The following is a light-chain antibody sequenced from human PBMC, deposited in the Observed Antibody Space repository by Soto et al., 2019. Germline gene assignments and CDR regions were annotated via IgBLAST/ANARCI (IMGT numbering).Light chain of an antibody. Sequence: IVITHSPPTLTVPPGERTTLSCRASHSVSTILAWYQQKPGQAPRLLIYGASSRATGIPDRFSGSGSGTDFTLTISRLEPEDSAVYYCQQYGTLITFGQGTRLEIK. J-gene: IGKJ5*01. CDR3: QQYGTLIT. CDR2: GAS. V-gene: IGKV3-20*01. CDR1: HSVSTI.